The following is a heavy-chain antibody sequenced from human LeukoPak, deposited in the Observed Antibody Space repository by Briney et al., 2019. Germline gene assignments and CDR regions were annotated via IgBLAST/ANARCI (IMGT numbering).Heavy chain of an antibody. D-gene: IGHD3-9*01. CDR1: GYTFTSYY. Sequence: GASVKVSCKASGYTFTSYYMHWVRQAPGQGLEWMGIINPSGGSTSYAQKFQGRVTMTTDTSTSTAYVELRSLRSDDTAVYYCARDLLRYFDWLSMAGYWGQGSLVSVSS. J-gene: IGHJ4*02. V-gene: IGHV1-46*01. CDR2: INPSGGST. CDR3: ARDLLRYFDWLSMAGY.